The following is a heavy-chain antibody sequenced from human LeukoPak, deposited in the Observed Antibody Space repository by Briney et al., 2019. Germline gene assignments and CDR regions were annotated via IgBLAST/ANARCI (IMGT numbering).Heavy chain of an antibody. D-gene: IGHD1-7*01. CDR2: ISSSSSYI. CDR3: AREGLELRPVNWFDP. J-gene: IGHJ5*02. Sequence: PGGSLRLSCAASGFTFSSYSMNWVRQAPGKGLEWVSSISSSSSYIYYADSVKGRFTISRDNAKNSLYLQMNSLRAEDTAVYYCAREGLELRPVNWFDPWGQGTLVTVSS. CDR1: GFTFSSYS. V-gene: IGHV3-21*01.